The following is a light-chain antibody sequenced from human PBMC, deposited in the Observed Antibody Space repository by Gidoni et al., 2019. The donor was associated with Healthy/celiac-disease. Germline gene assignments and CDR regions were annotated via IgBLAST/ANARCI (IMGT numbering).Light chain of an antibody. CDR2: WAS. J-gene: IGKJ4*01. CDR1: QRVLYSSNNKNY. V-gene: IGKV4-1*01. CDR3: QQYYSTPRT. Sequence: DLVMTQSPDSLAVSLGERATINCKSSQRVLYSSNNKNYLAWYQQKPGQPPKLLIYWASTRESGVPDRFSGSGSGTDFTLTISSLQAEDVAVYYCQQYYSTPRTFXGXTKVEIK.